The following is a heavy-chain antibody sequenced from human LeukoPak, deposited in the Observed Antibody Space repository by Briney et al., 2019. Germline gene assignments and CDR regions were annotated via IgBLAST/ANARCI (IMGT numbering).Heavy chain of an antibody. J-gene: IGHJ6*02. V-gene: IGHV3-21*01. CDR1: GFTFSSYS. CDR3: ARGGGDYYYGMDV. CDR2: ISSSSSYI. D-gene: IGHD3-16*01. Sequence: GGSLRLSCAASGFTFSSYSMNWVRQAPGKGLEWVSSISSSSSYIYYADSVKGRFTISRDYAKNSLYLQMNSLRAEDTAVYYCARGGGDYYYGMDVWGQGTTVTVSS.